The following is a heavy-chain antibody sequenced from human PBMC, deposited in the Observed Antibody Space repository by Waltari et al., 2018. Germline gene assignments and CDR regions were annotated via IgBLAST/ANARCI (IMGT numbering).Heavy chain of an antibody. CDR1: AGSISSGGYY. V-gene: IGHV4-31*03. D-gene: IGHD6-19*01. J-gene: IGHJ4*02. Sequence: QVQLQESGPGLVKPSQTMSLTCTVSAGSISSGGYYWSWIRQHPGKGLEWIGYIYYSGSTCYSPSLNSRVTISVDTSKNQFALKLSSVTAADTAVYYCARYYSSGWYYVADWGQGTLVTFSS. CDR3: ARYYSSGWYYVAD. CDR2: IYYSGST.